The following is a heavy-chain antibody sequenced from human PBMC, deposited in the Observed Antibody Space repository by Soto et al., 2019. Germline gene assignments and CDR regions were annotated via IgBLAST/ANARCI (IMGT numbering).Heavy chain of an antibody. CDR3: ARDQIDYYYMDV. CDR1: GFTFSDYY. Sequence: PGGSMRLSCAASGFTFSDYYMSWIRQAPGKGLEWVSYISSSGSTIYYADSVKGRFTISRDNAKNSLYLQMNSLRAEDTAVYYCARDQIDYYYMDVWGKGTTVTVSS. CDR2: ISSSGSTI. V-gene: IGHV3-11*01. J-gene: IGHJ6*03.